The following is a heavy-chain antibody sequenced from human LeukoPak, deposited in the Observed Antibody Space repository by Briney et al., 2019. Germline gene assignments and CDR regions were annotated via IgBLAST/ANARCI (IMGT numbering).Heavy chain of an antibody. J-gene: IGHJ4*02. CDR2: INHSGST. V-gene: IGHV4-34*01. Sequence: SETLSLTCAVYGGSFSGYYWSWIRQPPGKGLEWIGEINHSGSTNYNPSLKSRVTISVDTSKNQFSLKLSSVTAADTAAYYCARHVWGARSHWGQGTLVTVSS. CDR1: GGSFSGYY. CDR3: ARHVWGARSH. D-gene: IGHD1-26*01.